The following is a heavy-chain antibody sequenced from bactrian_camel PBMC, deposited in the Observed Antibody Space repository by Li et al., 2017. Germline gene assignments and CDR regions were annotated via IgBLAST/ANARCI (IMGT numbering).Heavy chain of an antibody. J-gene: IGHJ4*01. V-gene: IGHV3S6*01. CDR1: DYSFSRY. CDR3: GAVRAAICSMEWTPRMFPN. CDR2: LERYGNT. D-gene: IGHD3*01. Sequence: QVQLVESGGGSVQAGESLRLSCQVSDYSFSRYWAWFRQAPGKRREGIAVLERYGNTRVEDSVKGRFTISHDSASNTLTLQMNSLNPEDSGMYYCGAVRAAICSMEWTPRMFPNWGQGTQVTVS.